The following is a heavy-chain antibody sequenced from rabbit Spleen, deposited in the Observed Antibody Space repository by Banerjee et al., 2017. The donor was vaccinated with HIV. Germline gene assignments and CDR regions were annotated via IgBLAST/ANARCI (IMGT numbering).Heavy chain of an antibody. J-gene: IGHJ4*01. Sequence: QSLEESGGDLVKPEGSLTLTCKASGFSFSSSDYMCWVRQAPGKGLEWISCIAGSSSGFTYSATWAKGRFTISKTSSTTVALQMTGMTAADTATYFCVREAGYGGYGDANLWGQGTLVTVS. CDR1: GFSFSSSDY. V-gene: IGHV1S40*01. CDR2: IAGSSSGFT. D-gene: IGHD6-1*01. CDR3: VREAGYGGYGDANL.